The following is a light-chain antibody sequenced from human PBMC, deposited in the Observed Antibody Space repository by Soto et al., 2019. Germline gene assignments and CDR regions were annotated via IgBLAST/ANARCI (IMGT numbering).Light chain of an antibody. J-gene: IGKJ2*01. CDR3: QQYNNWPPYT. V-gene: IGKV3-15*01. CDR1: QSVSSN. Sequence: EIVMTQSPATLSVSPGERATLSCRASQSVSSNLAWYQQKPGQAPRLLIYGASTRVTGIPARFSGSGSGTEFTLTISRLQSKDFAVYYCQQYNNWPPYTFGQGTKLEIK. CDR2: GAS.